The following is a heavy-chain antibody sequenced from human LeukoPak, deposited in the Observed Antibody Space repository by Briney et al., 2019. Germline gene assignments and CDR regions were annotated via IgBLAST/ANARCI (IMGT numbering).Heavy chain of an antibody. V-gene: IGHV1-8*01. J-gene: IGHJ6*03. D-gene: IGHD4-23*01. CDR1: GYTFTSYD. Sequence: ASVKVSCKASGYTFTSYDINRVRQATGQGLEWMGWMNPNSGNTGYAQKFQGRVTMTRNTSISTAYMELSSLRSEDTAVYYCARGGGNSYYYYYYMDVWGKGTTVTISS. CDR2: MNPNSGNT. CDR3: ARGGGNSYYYYYYMDV.